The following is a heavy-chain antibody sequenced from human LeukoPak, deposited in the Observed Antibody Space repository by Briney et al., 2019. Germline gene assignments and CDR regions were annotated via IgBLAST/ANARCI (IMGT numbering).Heavy chain of an antibody. Sequence: GASVKVSCKASGYTFTSYDINRVRQATGQGLEWMGWMNPNCGNTGYAQKFQGRVTMTRNTSISTAYMELSSLRSEDTAVYYCARMYSSSWTQYAFDIWGQGTMVTVSS. CDR1: GYTFTSYD. J-gene: IGHJ3*02. CDR3: ARMYSSSWTQYAFDI. D-gene: IGHD6-13*01. V-gene: IGHV1-8*01. CDR2: MNPNCGNT.